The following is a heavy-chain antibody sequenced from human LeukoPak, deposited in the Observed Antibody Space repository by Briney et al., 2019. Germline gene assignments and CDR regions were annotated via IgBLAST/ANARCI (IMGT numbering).Heavy chain of an antibody. J-gene: IGHJ4*02. CDR3: VRRGSGTSRIDY. CDR2: IYPDDSDT. V-gene: IGHV5-51*01. CDR1: GYSFPNYW. D-gene: IGHD1-26*01. Sequence: GESLKIPCKASGYSFPNYWIGWVRQLPGKGLEWMGIIYPDDSDTRYSPSFQGQVTISADKSINTAYLQWSGLKASDSAMYYCVRRGSGTSRIDYWGQGTLVTVSS.